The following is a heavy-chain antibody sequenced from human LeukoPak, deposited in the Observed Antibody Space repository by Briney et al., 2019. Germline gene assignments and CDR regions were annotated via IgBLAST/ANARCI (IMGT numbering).Heavy chain of an antibody. CDR2: ISGSGGSA. D-gene: IGHD6-13*01. V-gene: IGHV3-23*01. J-gene: IGHJ6*02. CDR3: AKYSSSWYYYGMDV. CDR1: GFTFSSYA. Sequence: PGRSLRLSCAASGFTFSSYAMSWVRQAPGKGLEWGSAISGSGGSAYYADSVKGRFTISRDNSKNTLYLQMNSLRAEDTAVYYCAKYSSSWYYYGMDVWGQGTTVTVSS.